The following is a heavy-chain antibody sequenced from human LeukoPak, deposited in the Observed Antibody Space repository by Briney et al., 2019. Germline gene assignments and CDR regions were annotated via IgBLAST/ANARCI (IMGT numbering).Heavy chain of an antibody. CDR3: ARGRAGYSSSWYYFDY. CDR2: IYSGGST. CDR1: GVTVSSNY. D-gene: IGHD6-13*01. Sequence: PGGSLRLSCAASGVTVSSNYMSWVRQAPGKGLEWVRAIYSGGSTYYADSVKGRFTVSRDNSKNKLYLQMNSLRAEDTAVYYCARGRAGYSSSWYYFDYWGQGTLVTVSS. V-gene: IGHV3-53*01. J-gene: IGHJ4*02.